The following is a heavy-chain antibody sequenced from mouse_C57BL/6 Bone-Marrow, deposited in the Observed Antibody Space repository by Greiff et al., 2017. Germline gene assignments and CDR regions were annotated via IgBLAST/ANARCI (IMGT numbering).Heavy chain of an antibody. CDR3: AIYFDY. V-gene: IGHV1-50*01. Sequence: QVQLQQPGAELVKPGASVKLSCKASGYTFTSCWMQWVKQRPGQGLEWIGEIDPSDSYTNYNQKFKGKATLTVDTSSSTAYMQLSSLTSEDSAVYYCAIYFDYGGQGTTLTVSS. J-gene: IGHJ2*01. CDR2: IDPSDSYT. CDR1: GYTFTSCW.